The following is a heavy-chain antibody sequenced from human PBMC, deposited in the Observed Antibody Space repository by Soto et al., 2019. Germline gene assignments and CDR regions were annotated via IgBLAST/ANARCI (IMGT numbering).Heavy chain of an antibody. CDR2: IKSKTEGGTT. V-gene: IGHV3-15*01. CDR3: TTEVDTTPAAMEFDP. J-gene: IGHJ5*02. CDR1: GFTFSNAW. D-gene: IGHD2-2*01. Sequence: PGGSLRLSCAASGFTFSNAWMSWVRQAPGKGLEWVGRIKSKTEGGTTDYAAPVKGRFTISRDDSKNTLYLQMNSLKTEDTAVYYCTTEVDTTPAAMEFDPWGQGTLVTVS.